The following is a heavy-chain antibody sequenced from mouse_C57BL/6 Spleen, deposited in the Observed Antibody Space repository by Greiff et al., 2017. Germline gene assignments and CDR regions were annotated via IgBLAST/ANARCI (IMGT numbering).Heavy chain of an antibody. V-gene: IGHV1-69*01. J-gene: IGHJ4*01. CDR3: ARYSQVATDAMDY. CDR2: IDPSDSYT. CDR1: GYTFTSYW. D-gene: IGHD1-1*01. Sequence: QVQLKQPGAELVMPGASVKLSCKASGYTFTSYWMHWVKQRPGQGLEWIGEIDPSDSYTNYNQKFKGKSTLTVDKSSSTAYMQLSSLTSEDSAVYYCARYSQVATDAMDYWGQGTSVTVSS.